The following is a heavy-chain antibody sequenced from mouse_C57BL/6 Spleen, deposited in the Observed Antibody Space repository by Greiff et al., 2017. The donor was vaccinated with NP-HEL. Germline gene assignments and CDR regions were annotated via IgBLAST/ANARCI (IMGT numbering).Heavy chain of an antibody. CDR1: GFTFSDYY. CDR3: ARRRGGYFDD. CDR2: ISNGGGST. V-gene: IGHV5-12*01. Sequence: DVMLVESGGGLVQPGGSLKLSCAASGFTFSDYYMYWVRQTPEKRLEWVAYISNGGGSTYYPDTVKGRFTISRDNAKNTLYLQMSRLKSEDTAMYYCARRRGGYFDDWGKGTTLTVSS. J-gene: IGHJ2*01.